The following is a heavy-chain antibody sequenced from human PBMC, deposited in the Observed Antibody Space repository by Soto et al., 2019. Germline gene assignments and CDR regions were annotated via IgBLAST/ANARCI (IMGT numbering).Heavy chain of an antibody. CDR3: ATDGYNGSGSPYPAY. D-gene: IGHD3-10*01. CDR1: EGYSVGYD. Sequence: SLPLSVSYSVCEGYSVGYDWSWILQPPGKGLEWIGYSYYLGSTDYDPSLTRRVTISVDTSKRQFPLRLTEVTAADMTVYYCATDGYNGSGSPYPAYLGQGTQVPVTS. CDR2: SYYLGST. V-gene: IGHV4-59*01. J-gene: IGHJ4*02.